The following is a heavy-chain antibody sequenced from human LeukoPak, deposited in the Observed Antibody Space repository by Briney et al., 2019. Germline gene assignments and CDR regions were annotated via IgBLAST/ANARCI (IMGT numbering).Heavy chain of an antibody. CDR1: GGSISSYY. Sequence: PSETLSLTCTVSGGSISSYYWSWVRQPPGKGLEWIGYIYYSGRTNYNPSLKRRVTISVDTSKNQFSLKLSSVTAADTAVYYCAAAAGMAPDYWGQGTLVTVPS. D-gene: IGHD6-13*01. J-gene: IGHJ4*02. V-gene: IGHV4-59*01. CDR3: AAAAGMAPDY. CDR2: IYYSGRT.